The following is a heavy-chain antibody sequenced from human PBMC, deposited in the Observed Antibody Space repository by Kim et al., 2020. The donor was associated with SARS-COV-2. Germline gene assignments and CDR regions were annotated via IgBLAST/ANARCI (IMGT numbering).Heavy chain of an antibody. D-gene: IGHD3-22*01. V-gene: IGHV3-49*03. J-gene: IGHJ4*02. Sequence: GGSLRLSCTASGFTFGDYAMSWFRQAPGKGLEWVGFIRSKAYGGTTEYAASVKGRFTISRDDSKSIAYLQMNSLKTEDTAVYYCTRDDENDSSGYSPRYFDYWGQGTLVTVSS. CDR1: GFTFGDYA. CDR3: TRDDENDSSGYSPRYFDY. CDR2: IRSKAYGGTT.